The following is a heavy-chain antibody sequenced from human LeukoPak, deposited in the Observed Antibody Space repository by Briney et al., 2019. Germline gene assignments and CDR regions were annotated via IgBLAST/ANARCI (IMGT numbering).Heavy chain of an antibody. J-gene: IGHJ4*02. V-gene: IGHV3-23*01. CDR1: GFTFSTYA. CDR3: AKLNANSGRPRGGFDY. D-gene: IGHD3-22*01. CDR2: ISGSGGSP. Sequence: GGSLRLSCAASGFTFSTYAMSWVRQVPGKGLEWVTDISGSGGSPYYADSVKGRFAISRDNSKNTLYLQMNNLRAEDTAIYYCAKLNANSGRPRGGFDYWGQGALVTVSS.